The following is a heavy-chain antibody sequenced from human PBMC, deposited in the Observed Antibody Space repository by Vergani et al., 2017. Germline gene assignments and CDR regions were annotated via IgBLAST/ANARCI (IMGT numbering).Heavy chain of an antibody. V-gene: IGHV3-33*01. Sequence: QVQLVESGGGVVQPGRSLRLSCAASGFTFSSYGMHWVRQAPGKGLEWVAVIWYDGSNKYYADSVKGRFTISRDNSKNTLYLQMNSLRAEDTAVYYCARAAPTVTNDAFDIWGQGTMVTVSS. D-gene: IGHD4-17*01. CDR3: ARAAPTVTNDAFDI. J-gene: IGHJ3*02. CDR1: GFTFSSYG. CDR2: IWYDGSNK.